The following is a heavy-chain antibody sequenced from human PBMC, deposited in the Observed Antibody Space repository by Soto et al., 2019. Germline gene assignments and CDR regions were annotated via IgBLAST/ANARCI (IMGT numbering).Heavy chain of an antibody. CDR3: ARGGYDFWSGYYTGKYGMDV. D-gene: IGHD3-3*01. J-gene: IGHJ6*02. Sequence: QAQLQESGPGLVKPSQTLSLTCTVSGGSISSGDYYWSWIRQPPGKGLEWIGYIYYSGSTYYNPSLKSRVTISVDTSKNQFSLKLSSVTAADTAVYYCARGGYDFWSGYYTGKYGMDVWGQGTTVTVSS. V-gene: IGHV4-30-4*01. CDR2: IYYSGST. CDR1: GGSISSGDYY.